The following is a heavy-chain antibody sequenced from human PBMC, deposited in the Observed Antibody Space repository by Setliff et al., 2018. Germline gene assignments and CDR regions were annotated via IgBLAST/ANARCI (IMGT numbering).Heavy chain of an antibody. Sequence: SETLSLTCSVSGASISTTYYYWDWIRQSPEKGLEWIGTIYQNGITYYNPSVKSRVTISVDTSKNQFSLKLRSVTAADTAVYYCARGGTFRYFDYWGQGTPVTVSS. J-gene: IGHJ4*02. CDR2: IYQNGIT. V-gene: IGHV4-39*07. CDR3: ARGGTFRYFDY. D-gene: IGHD5-12*01. CDR1: GASISTTYYY.